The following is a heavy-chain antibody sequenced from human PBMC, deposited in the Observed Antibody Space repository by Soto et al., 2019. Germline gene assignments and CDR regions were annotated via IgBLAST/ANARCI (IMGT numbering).Heavy chain of an antibody. CDR2: IYYSGST. Sequence: SETLSLTCTVSGGSISSSSYYWGWIRQPPGKGLEWIGSIYYSGSTYYNPSLKSRVTISVDTSKNQFSLKLSSVTAADTAVYYCARHFWDLSRHGDHRYRNAVSAQRTTVTVSA. CDR3: ARHFWDLSRHGDHRYRNAV. J-gene: IGHJ6*01. CDR1: GGSISSSSYY. V-gene: IGHV4-39*01. D-gene: IGHD3-16*02.